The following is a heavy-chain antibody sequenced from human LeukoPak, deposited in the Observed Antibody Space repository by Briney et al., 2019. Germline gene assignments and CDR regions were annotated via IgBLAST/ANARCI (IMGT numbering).Heavy chain of an antibody. CDR2: ISYDESVK. Sequence: AGGSLRLSCAVSGFNFNNYALHWVRQAPGKGLEWVAVISYDESVKYYAVSVKGRLTISRDISKSALYLQMNSLRADDTAVYYCARDPNRYYGSGSYYNARFNFWGQGTLVTVSS. D-gene: IGHD3-10*01. CDR3: ARDPNRYYGSGSYYNARFNF. V-gene: IGHV3-30*04. CDR1: GFNFNNYA. J-gene: IGHJ4*02.